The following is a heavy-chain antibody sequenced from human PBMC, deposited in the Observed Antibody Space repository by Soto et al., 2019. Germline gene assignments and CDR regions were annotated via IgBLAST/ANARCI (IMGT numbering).Heavy chain of an antibody. Sequence: VQLVQSGAEVKKPGSSVKVSCKASGGTFSSYAISWVRQAPGQGLEWMGGIIPIFGTANYAQKFQGRVTITADESTSTAYMELISLRSEDTAVYYCAIRIDYYDSSSYYRLYFDLWGRGTLVTVSS. J-gene: IGHJ2*01. CDR1: GGTFSSYA. CDR3: AIRIDYYDSSSYYRLYFDL. D-gene: IGHD3-22*01. V-gene: IGHV1-69*01. CDR2: IIPIFGTA.